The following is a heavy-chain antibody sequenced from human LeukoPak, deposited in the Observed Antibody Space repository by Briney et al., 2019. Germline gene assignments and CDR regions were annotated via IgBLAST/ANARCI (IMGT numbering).Heavy chain of an antibody. D-gene: IGHD3-22*01. CDR1: GFTFSSYE. CDR3: ARDRFLYCDTPFDY. V-gene: IGHV3-48*03. J-gene: IGHJ4*02. Sequence: GGSMRLSCAASGFTFSSYEMNWVRQAPGKGLEWVSYISSSGSTIYYANSVKGRFTISRDNAKNSLYLQMNSLRAEDTAVYYCARDRFLYCDTPFDYWGQGTLVTVSS. CDR2: ISSSGSTI.